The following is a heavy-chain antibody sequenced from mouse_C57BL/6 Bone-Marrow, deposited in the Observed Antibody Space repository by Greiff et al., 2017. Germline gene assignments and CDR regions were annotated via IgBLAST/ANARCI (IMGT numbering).Heavy chain of an antibody. CDR1: GYTFTDYY. V-gene: IGHV1-26*01. Sequence: VQLQQSGPELVKPGASVKISCKASGYTFTDYYMNWVKQSHGKSLEWIGDINPNNGGTSYNQKFKGKATLTVDKSSSTAYMELRSLTSEDSAVYDCARSPYAMDYWGQGTSVTVSS. CDR3: ARSPYAMDY. J-gene: IGHJ4*01. CDR2: INPNNGGT.